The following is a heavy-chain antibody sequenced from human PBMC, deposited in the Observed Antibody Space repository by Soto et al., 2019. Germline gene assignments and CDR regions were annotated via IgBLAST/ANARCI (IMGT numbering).Heavy chain of an antibody. CDR1: GWTFSSYG. V-gene: IGHV3-30*03. D-gene: IGHD6-13*01. CDR3: ARRQISPPTRGAAAARGAMDV. CDR2: ISYDGSNK. J-gene: IGHJ6*02. Sequence: GSLRLSCAGSGWTFSSYGMHCVRQATGKGLEWVAVISYDGSNKYYADSVKGRFTISRDNSKNTLYLQMNSLRAEDTAVYYCARRQISPPTRGAAAARGAMDVWGQGTTVTVSS.